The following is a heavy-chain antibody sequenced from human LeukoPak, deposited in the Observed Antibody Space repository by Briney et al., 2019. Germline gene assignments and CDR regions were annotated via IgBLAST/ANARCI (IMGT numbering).Heavy chain of an antibody. D-gene: IGHD3-22*01. J-gene: IGHJ1*01. CDR2: IYTSGST. CDR3: ARARGPGYDSSGYA. V-gene: IGHV4-61*02. CDR1: GGSISSGSYY. Sequence: PSQTLSLTCTVSGGSISSGSYYWSWIRQPAGKGLEWIGRIYTSGSTNYNPSLKSRVTISVDTSKNQFSLKLSSVTAADTAVYYCARARGPGYDSSGYAWGQGTLVTVSS.